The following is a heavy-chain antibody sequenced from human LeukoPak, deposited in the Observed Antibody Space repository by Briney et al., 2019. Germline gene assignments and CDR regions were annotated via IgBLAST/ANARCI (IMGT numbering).Heavy chain of an antibody. Sequence: AASVTVSCKASGYTFTSYGISWVRQAPGQGLEWMGWISAYNGNTNYAQKLQGRVTMTTDTSTSTAYMELRSLRSDDTAVYYCARDLGIAAGYGMDVWGQGTTVTVSS. V-gene: IGHV1-18*01. CDR2: ISAYNGNT. D-gene: IGHD6-13*01. CDR3: ARDLGIAAGYGMDV. CDR1: GYTFTSYG. J-gene: IGHJ6*02.